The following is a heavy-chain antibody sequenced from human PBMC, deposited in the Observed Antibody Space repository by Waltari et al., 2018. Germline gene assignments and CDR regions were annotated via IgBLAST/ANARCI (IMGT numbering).Heavy chain of an antibody. CDR3: ARDSHYYYDSDDYYRRFSDAFDI. V-gene: IGHV1-18*01. CDR2: ISTYNGNT. J-gene: IGHJ3*02. CDR1: GYTLTTYG. D-gene: IGHD3-22*01. Sequence: QAQLVQSGAEVKKPGASVKVSCKASGYTLTTYGISWVRPAPGQGLEWMGWISTYNGNTNYGQKFQGRLTMTTDTSKTTIYMELKSLRSDDTAVYYCARDSHYYYDSDDYYRRFSDAFDIWGQGTMVTVS.